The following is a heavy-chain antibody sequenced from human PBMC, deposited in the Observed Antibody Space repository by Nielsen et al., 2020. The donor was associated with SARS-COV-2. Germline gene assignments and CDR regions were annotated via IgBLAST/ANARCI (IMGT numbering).Heavy chain of an antibody. Sequence: GESLKISCAASGFTFSSYGMHWVRQAPGKGLEWVAVISYDERNKYYADSVKGRFTISRDNSKNSLYLQMNSLRAEDTAVYYCARDSDGYLDYWGQGTLVTVSS. J-gene: IGHJ4*02. CDR2: ISYDERNK. CDR3: ARDSDGYLDY. D-gene: IGHD5-24*01. V-gene: IGHV3-30*03. CDR1: GFTFSSYG.